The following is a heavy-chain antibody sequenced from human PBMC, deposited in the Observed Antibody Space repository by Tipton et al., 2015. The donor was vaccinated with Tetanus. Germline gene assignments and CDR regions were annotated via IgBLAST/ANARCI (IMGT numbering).Heavy chain of an antibody. V-gene: IGHV3-23*01. CDR2: ISVRGSHT. CDR1: GFTFDDYG. CDR3: AKDPASRGWFDP. Sequence: SGFTFDDYGMHWVRQAPGKGLEWVSGISVRGSHTYYADPVKGRFSISRDNSKNTVYLQMNSLRDEDTAVYYCAKDPASRGWFDPWGQGTLVTVSS. J-gene: IGHJ5*02.